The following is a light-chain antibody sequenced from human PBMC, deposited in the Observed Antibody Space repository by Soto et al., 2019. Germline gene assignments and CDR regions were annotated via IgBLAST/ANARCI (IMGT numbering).Light chain of an antibody. Sequence: QSVLTQPPSVSAAPGQKVTISCFGSSSNIGSNYVSWYQQLPGTAPKLLIYENNKRPSGIPDQFSGSKSGTSAALGITGLQTGDEADYYCGTWDNSLSGWVFGGGTKLTVL. CDR2: ENN. CDR3: GTWDNSLSGWV. CDR1: SSNIGSNY. V-gene: IGLV1-51*02. J-gene: IGLJ3*02.